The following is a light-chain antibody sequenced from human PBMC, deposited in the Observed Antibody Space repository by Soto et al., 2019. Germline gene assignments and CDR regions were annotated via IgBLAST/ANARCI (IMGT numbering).Light chain of an antibody. CDR2: DVT. J-gene: IGLJ1*01. CDR1: SSDIGSYNY. Sequence: QSALTQPRSVSGSPGQSVAISCTGNSSDIGSYNYVSWYQQYPGQAPKLMIYDVTERPSGVPDRFSGSKSGNTASLTISGLQAEDEADYYCCSYAGSYTVVFGIGTKLTVL. V-gene: IGLV2-11*01. CDR3: CSYAGSYTVV.